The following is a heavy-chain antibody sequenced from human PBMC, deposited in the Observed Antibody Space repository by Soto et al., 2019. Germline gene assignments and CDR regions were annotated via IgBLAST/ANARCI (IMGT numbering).Heavy chain of an antibody. CDR3: ARDSRGFGELQAGVYNWFDP. Sequence: SETLSLTCTVSGGSISSGGYYWSWIRQHPGKGLEWIGYIYYSGSTYYNPSLKSRVTISVDTSKNQFFLKLSSVTAADEAVDYYARDSRGFGELQAGVYNWFDPWGQGTLVTVSS. CDR2: IYYSGST. D-gene: IGHD3-10*01. J-gene: IGHJ5*02. CDR1: GGSISSGGYY. V-gene: IGHV4-31*03.